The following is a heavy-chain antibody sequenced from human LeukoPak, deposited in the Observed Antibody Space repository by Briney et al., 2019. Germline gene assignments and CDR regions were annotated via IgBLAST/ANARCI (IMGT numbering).Heavy chain of an antibody. CDR2: ISYDGTSK. D-gene: IGHD4-23*01. Sequence: PGRSLRLSCAASGFTFSNYGINWVRQAPGKGLEWVAVISYDGTSKYYADSVKGRFTISRDNSKNTLYLQMNSLRAEDTAVYYCAKVKGYGGSPDAFDIWGQGTMVTVSS. J-gene: IGHJ3*02. CDR1: GFTFSNYG. V-gene: IGHV3-30*18. CDR3: AKVKGYGGSPDAFDI.